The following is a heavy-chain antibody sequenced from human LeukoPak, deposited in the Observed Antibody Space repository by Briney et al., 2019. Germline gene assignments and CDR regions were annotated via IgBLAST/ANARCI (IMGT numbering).Heavy chain of an antibody. CDR1: EYTFSNYW. D-gene: IGHD2-21*01. Sequence: KPGGSLKISCKGSEYTFSNYWIGWVRHMPEEGLEWMGIIYPGDSDTRYSPSFQGQVTISADKSISTAYLQWGSLKASDTAMYYCARQYCGSGLCYIDYWGQGTLVTVSS. V-gene: IGHV5-51*01. CDR3: ARQYCGSGLCYIDY. CDR2: IYPGDSDT. J-gene: IGHJ4*02.